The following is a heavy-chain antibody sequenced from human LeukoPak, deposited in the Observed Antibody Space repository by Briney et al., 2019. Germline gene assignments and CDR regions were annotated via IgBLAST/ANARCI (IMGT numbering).Heavy chain of an antibody. J-gene: IGHJ4*02. V-gene: IGHV3-23*01. CDR3: AKGVPKYCSGGSCPPHFDY. Sequence: GGSLRLSCAASGFTFSSYAMSWVRQAPGKGLEWVSAISGSGGSTYYADSVKGRFTISRDNSKNTLYLQMNSLRAEDTAVYYCAKGVPKYCSGGSCPPHFDYWGQGTLVTVSS. CDR1: GFTFSSYA. D-gene: IGHD2-15*01. CDR2: ISGSGGST.